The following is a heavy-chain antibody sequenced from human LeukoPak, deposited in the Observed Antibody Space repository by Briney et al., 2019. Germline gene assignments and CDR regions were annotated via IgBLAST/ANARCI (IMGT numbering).Heavy chain of an antibody. D-gene: IGHD3-10*01. CDR1: GFTFSTYW. J-gene: IGHJ4*02. V-gene: IGHV3-7*01. CDR2: IKQDGNEK. CDR3: ARVSSYGLGSYYNPWIDY. Sequence: SGGSLRLSCAASGFTFSTYWRSWVRQAPGKGLEWVANIKQDGNEKYYVDSVKGRFTISRDNAKNSLYLQMNSLRAEDTAVYYCARVSSYGLGSYYNPWIDYWGQGTLVTVSS.